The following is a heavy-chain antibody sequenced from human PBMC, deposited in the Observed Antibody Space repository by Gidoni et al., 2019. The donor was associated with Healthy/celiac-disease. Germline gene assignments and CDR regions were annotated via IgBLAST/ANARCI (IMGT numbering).Heavy chain of an antibody. J-gene: IGHJ5*02. V-gene: IGHV5-10-1*03. Sequence: EVQLVQSGAEVKKPGESLRISCKGSGYSFTSYWISWVRQMPGKGLEWMGRIDPSDSYTNYSPSFQGHVTISADKSISTAYLQWSSLKASDTAMYYCTFTLRGSSWQGDGWFDPWGQGTLVTVSS. D-gene: IGHD6-13*01. CDR1: GYSFTSYW. CDR3: TFTLRGSSWQGDGWFDP. CDR2: IDPSDSYT.